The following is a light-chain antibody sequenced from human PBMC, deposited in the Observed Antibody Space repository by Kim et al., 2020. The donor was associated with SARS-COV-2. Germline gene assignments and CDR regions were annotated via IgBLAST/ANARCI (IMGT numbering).Light chain of an antibody. CDR2: GKN. CDR3: NSRDSSGPVV. Sequence: SSELTQDPAVSVALGQTVRITCQGDSLRSYYASWYQQKPGQAPVLVIYGKNNRPSGTPDRFSGSSSGNTASLTITGAQAEDEADYYCNSRDSSGPVVFGG. CDR1: SLRSYY. V-gene: IGLV3-19*01. J-gene: IGLJ2*01.